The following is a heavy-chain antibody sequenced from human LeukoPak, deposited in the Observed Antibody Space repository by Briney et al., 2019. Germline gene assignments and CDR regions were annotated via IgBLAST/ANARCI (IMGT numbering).Heavy chain of an antibody. CDR2: FDPEDGET. CDR3: ASPDYYDSSAFDY. V-gene: IGHV1-24*01. Sequence: ASVKVSCKVSGYTLTELSMHWVRQAPGKGLEWLGGFDPEDGETIYAQKFQGRVTMTEDTSTDTAYMELSSLRSEDTAVYYCASPDYYDSSAFDYWGQGTLVTVSS. J-gene: IGHJ4*02. D-gene: IGHD3-22*01. CDR1: GYTLTELS.